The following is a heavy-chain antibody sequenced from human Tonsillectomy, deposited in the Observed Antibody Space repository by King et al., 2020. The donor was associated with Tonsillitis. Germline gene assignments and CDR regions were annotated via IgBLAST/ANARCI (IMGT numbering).Heavy chain of an antibody. D-gene: IGHD3/OR15-3a*01. CDR3: ARGTVGFDP. Sequence: VKLVESGGGLVKSGGSLRLSCAASGFTFSSYTINWVRQAPGKGLEWVSSISSSRSYTYYADSVKDRFTISRDNAKNSLYLQMNSLRVEDTAVYYCARGTVGFDPWGQGTLVIVSS. CDR2: ISSSRSYT. CDR1: GFTFSSYT. V-gene: IGHV3-21*01. J-gene: IGHJ5*02.